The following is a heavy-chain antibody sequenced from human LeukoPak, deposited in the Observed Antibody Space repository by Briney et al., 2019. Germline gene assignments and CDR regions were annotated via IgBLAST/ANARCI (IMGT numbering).Heavy chain of an antibody. CDR2: IYYSGST. CDR3: ARGTEDYGGNSEWYFDY. V-gene: IGHV4-30-4*01. CDR1: GGSISSGDYY. J-gene: IGHJ4*02. D-gene: IGHD4-23*01. Sequence: SQTLSLTCTVSGGSISSGDYYWSWIRQPPGKGLEWIGYIYYSGSTYYNPSLKSRVTISVDTSKNQFSLKLSSVTAADTAVYYCARGTEDYGGNSEWYFDYWGQGTLVTVPS.